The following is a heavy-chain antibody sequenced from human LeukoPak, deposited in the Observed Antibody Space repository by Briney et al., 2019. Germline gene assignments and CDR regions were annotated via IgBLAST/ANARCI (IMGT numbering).Heavy chain of an antibody. CDR2: ISWNSGSI. CDR1: GFTFDDYA. V-gene: IGHV3-9*01. Sequence: GRSLRLSCAASGFTFDDYAMHWVRQAPGKWLEWVSGISWNSGSIGYADSVKGRFTISRDNAKNSLYLQMNSLRAEDTALYYCAKDRGGSYNYWGQGTLVTVSS. J-gene: IGHJ4*02. CDR3: AKDRGGSYNY. D-gene: IGHD1-26*01.